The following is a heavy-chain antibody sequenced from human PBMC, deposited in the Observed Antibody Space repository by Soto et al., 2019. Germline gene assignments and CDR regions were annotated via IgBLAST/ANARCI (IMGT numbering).Heavy chain of an antibody. CDR2: IYYSGST. Sequence: SETLSLTCTVSGGSISSGGYYWSWIRQHPGKGLEWIGYIYYSGSTYYNPSLKSRVTISVDTSKNQFSLKLSSVTAADTAVYYCARGSVPRTTVTTFFLDYWGQGTLVTVYS. D-gene: IGHD4-17*01. CDR1: GGSISSGGYY. J-gene: IGHJ4*02. CDR3: ARGSVPRTTVTTFFLDY. V-gene: IGHV4-31*03.